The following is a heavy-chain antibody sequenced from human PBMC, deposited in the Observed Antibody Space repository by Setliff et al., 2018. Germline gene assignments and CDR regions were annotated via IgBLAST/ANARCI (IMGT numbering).Heavy chain of an antibody. D-gene: IGHD2-2*01. CDR2: INPSGGST. Sequence: ASVKVSCKASGYTFTNYYIHWVRQAPGQGIEWVGIINPSGGSTSYAQKFQGRVTMTEDTSTDTAYMELSSLRSEDTAVYYCARALRYCSGTSCYGDLRPWGQGTLVTVSS. V-gene: IGHV1-46*01. CDR1: GYTFTNYY. CDR3: ARALRYCSGTSCYGDLRP. J-gene: IGHJ4*02.